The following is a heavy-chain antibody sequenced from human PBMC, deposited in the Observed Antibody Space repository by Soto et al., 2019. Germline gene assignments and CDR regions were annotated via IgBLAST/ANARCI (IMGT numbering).Heavy chain of an antibody. V-gene: IGHV3-23*01. CDR1: GFTFSSYA. D-gene: IGHD5-18*01. Sequence: PGGSLRLSCAASGFTFSSYAMSWVRQAPGKGLEWVSAISGSGGSKYKEDSVKGRFTISRDNSKNTLYLQMNSLRAEDTAVYYCARGAAMVTNYWGQGTLVTVSS. CDR2: ISGSGGSK. J-gene: IGHJ4*02. CDR3: ARGAAMVTNY.